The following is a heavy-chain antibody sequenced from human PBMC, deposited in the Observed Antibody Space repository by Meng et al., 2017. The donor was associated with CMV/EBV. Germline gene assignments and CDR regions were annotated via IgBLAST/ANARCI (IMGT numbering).Heavy chain of an antibody. CDR1: GFSLSTSGVG. Sequence: QITLKESRPTLVTPPQIFILPCAFSGFSLSTSGVGVGRIRQPPGKALEWLALIYWDDDKRYSPSLKSRLTITKDTSKNQVVLTMTNMDPVDTATYYCARIAAAGRFDYWGQGTLVTVSS. D-gene: IGHD6-13*01. CDR3: ARIAAAGRFDY. V-gene: IGHV2-5*02. J-gene: IGHJ4*02. CDR2: IYWDDDK.